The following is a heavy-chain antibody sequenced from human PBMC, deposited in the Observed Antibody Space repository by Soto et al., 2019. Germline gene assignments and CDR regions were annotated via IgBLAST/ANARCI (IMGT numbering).Heavy chain of an antibody. V-gene: IGHV1-18*01. D-gene: IGHD6-19*01. CDR2: ISAYNGNT. CDR3: ARAQDYSSGWYLYFDY. Sequence: QVQLVQSGAEVKKPGASVKVSCKASGYTFTSYGISWVRQAPGQGLEWMGWISAYNGNTNYAQKLQGRVTMTTDTSTSTAYIELRSLRSDDTAVYYCARAQDYSSGWYLYFDYWGQGTLVTVSS. CDR1: GYTFTSYG. J-gene: IGHJ4*02.